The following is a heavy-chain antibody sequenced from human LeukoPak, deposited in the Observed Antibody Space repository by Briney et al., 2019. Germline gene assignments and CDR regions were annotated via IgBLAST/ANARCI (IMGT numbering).Heavy chain of an antibody. V-gene: IGHV3-23*01. CDR2: ISGSGGST. CDR3: AKDDSWSLYDSSGYYLS. Sequence: PGGSLRLSCAASGFTFSSYAMSWVRQAPGKGLEWVSAISGSGGSTYYADSVKGRFTISRDNSKNTLYLQMNSLRAEDTAVYYCAKDDSWSLYDSSGYYLSWGQGTLVTVSS. J-gene: IGHJ5*02. D-gene: IGHD3-22*01. CDR1: GFTFSSYA.